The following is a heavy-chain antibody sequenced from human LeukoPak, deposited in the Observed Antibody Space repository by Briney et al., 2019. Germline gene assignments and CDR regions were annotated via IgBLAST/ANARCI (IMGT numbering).Heavy chain of an antibody. CDR2: IIPILGIA. Sequence: SVKVSCKASGGTFSSYAISWVRQAPGQGIEWMGRIIPILGIANYAQKFQGRVTITADKSTSTAYMELSSLRSVDTAVYYCARDLLRNVPTVTPGYWGQGTLITVSS. CDR1: GGTFSSYA. J-gene: IGHJ4*02. D-gene: IGHD4-17*01. V-gene: IGHV1-69*04. CDR3: ARDLLRNVPTVTPGY.